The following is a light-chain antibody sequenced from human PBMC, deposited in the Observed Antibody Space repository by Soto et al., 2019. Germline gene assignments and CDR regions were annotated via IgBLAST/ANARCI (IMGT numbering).Light chain of an antibody. V-gene: IGKV3-15*01. Sequence: EIVMTQSPATLSVSPGERATLSCRASQSVSSNLAWYQQKPGQAPRLLIYGASTRATGIPVRFSGSGSGTEFTLTISSLQSEDFAVYYCQQHNNWPPVTFGPGTKVDIK. CDR1: QSVSSN. CDR3: QQHNNWPPVT. CDR2: GAS. J-gene: IGKJ3*01.